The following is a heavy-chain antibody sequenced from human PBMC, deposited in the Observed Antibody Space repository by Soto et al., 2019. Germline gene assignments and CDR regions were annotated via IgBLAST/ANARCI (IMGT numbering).Heavy chain of an antibody. CDR2: IWSDGSNK. J-gene: IGHJ4*02. CDR1: GFTFTTYG. V-gene: IGHV3-33*01. Sequence: GGSLRLSCAASGFTFTTYGFHWVRQAPGKGLEWVAVIWSDGSNKYYVDSVKGRFTVSRDDSRNTLYLQMNSLGVEDTAVYYCTRDSALGTFDYWGQGTPVTVSS. CDR3: TRDSALGTFDY. D-gene: IGHD6-13*01.